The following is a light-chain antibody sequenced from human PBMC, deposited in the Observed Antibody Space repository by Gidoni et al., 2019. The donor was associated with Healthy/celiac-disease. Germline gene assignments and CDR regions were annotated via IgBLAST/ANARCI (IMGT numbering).Light chain of an antibody. CDR3: QQSER. J-gene: IGKJ1*01. CDR1: QSVSSN. CDR2: GAS. V-gene: IGKV3-15*01. Sequence: EIVMTQSPATLSVSPGERATLSCRASQSVSSNLAWYQQKPGQAPRLLIYGASTRATGIPARFSGSGSGTEFTLTISSLQSEDFAVYYCQQSERFGQGTKVEIK.